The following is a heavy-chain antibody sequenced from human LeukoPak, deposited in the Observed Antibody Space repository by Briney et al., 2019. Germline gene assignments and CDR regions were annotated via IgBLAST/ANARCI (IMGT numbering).Heavy chain of an antibody. J-gene: IGHJ3*02. D-gene: IGHD3-10*01. CDR2: IYASGST. CDR1: GGSISGYF. CDR3: ARSRFEELLVAFDI. Sequence: ASETLSLTCTVSGGSISGYFWSWIRQPAGKGLEWIGRIYASGSTNYNPSLRSRVTMSVDTSKNQFSLRLCSVTAADTAVYYCARSRFEELLVAFDIWGQGTMVIVSS. V-gene: IGHV4-4*07.